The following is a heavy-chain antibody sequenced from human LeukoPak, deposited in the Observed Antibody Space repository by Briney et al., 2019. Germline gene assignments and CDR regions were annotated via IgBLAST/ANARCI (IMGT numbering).Heavy chain of an antibody. J-gene: IGHJ4*02. D-gene: IGHD2-8*02. CDR3: ARVITGRAEDYFDN. CDR1: GFTFSSSW. CDR2: MNQDGSEK. Sequence: GGSLRFSCAASGFTFSSSWMTWVRQAPGMGLEWVANMNQDGSEKYYVDSVRGRFTISRDHAKHSLYLQMNSLRAEDTAVYFCARVITGRAEDYFDNWGQGTLVTVSS. V-gene: IGHV3-7*01.